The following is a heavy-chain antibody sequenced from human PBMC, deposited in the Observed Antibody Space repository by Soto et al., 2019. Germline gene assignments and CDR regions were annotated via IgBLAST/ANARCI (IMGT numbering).Heavy chain of an antibody. D-gene: IGHD3-10*01. CDR1: GGSVSSGRSY. CDR2: IYDSVST. J-gene: IGHJ4*02. CDR3: ARVRSGSYFIPFDL. Sequence: QVQLQESGPGLVKPSETLSLTCTVSGGSVSSGRSYWTWIRQPPGKGLEWIGYIYDSVSTTYNPPLRSRVSISVAASKNQFSLELSSVTAADTAVYYCARVRSGSYFIPFDLWGQGSLVTVSS. V-gene: IGHV4-61*01.